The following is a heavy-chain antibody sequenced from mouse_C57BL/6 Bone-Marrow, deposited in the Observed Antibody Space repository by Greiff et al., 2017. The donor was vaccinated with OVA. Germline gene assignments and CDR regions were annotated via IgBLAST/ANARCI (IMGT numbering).Heavy chain of an antibody. CDR1: GFSFNTYA. CDR2: IRSKSNNYAT. J-gene: IGHJ3*01. D-gene: IGHD2-4*01. CDR3: VRSYYDYPWFAY. V-gene: IGHV10-1*01. Sequence: EVQLQESGGGLVQPKGSLKLSCAASGFSFNTYAMNWVRQAPGKGLEWVARIRSKSNNYATYYADSVKDRFTISRDDSESMLYLQMNNLKTEDTAMYYCVRSYYDYPWFAYWGQGTLVTVSA.